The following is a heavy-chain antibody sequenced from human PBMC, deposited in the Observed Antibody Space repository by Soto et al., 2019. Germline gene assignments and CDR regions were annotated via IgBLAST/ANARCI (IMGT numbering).Heavy chain of an antibody. V-gene: IGHV1-3*01. D-gene: IGHD3-3*01. J-gene: IGHJ4*02. CDR2: INAGNGNT. CDR1: GYTFTSYA. Sequence: ASVKVSCKASGYTFTSYAMHWVRQAPGQRLEWMGWINAGNGNTKYSQKFQGRVTITRDTSASTAYMELSSLRSEDTAVYYCAGEPITIFGVVTRFDYWGQGTLVTVS. CDR3: AGEPITIFGVVTRFDY.